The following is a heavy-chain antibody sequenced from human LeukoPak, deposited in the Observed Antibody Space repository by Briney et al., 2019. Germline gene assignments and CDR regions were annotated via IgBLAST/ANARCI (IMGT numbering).Heavy chain of an antibody. V-gene: IGHV4-34*01. CDR3: ARGRGDIVVVPAAGY. D-gene: IGHD2-2*01. Sequence: PSETLSLTCAVYGGSFSGYYWSWIRQPPGKGLEWIGEINHSGSTNYNPSLKSRVTISVDTSKNQFSLKLSSVTAADTAVYYCARGRGDIVVVPAAGYWGQGTLVTVSS. CDR2: INHSGST. J-gene: IGHJ4*02. CDR1: GGSFSGYY.